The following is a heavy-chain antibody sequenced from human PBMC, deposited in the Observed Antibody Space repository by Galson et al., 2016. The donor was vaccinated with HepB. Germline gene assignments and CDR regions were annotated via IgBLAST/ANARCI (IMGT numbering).Heavy chain of an antibody. Sequence: SETLSLTCGVSDGSFSDYYWTWIRQPPGKGLEWIGEINHKGDTNENPSLKSRVSFSVDTSKNQFSLRLSSVTAADTGVYYCARRAGGYYGSGSFGYWGYGTLVTVSS. D-gene: IGHD3-10*01. CDR2: INHKGDT. V-gene: IGHV4-34*01. CDR1: DGSFSDYY. CDR3: ARRAGGYYGSGSFGY. J-gene: IGHJ4*01.